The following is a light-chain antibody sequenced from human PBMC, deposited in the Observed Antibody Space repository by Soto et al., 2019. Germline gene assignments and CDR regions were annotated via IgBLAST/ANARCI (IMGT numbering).Light chain of an antibody. V-gene: IGKV1D-12*01. CDR3: QKGNSLPPFT. Sequence: DFQMTQSPSSVSASVGDRGTITCRATQSLTRWLAWYQQKPGQAPKLLIYAASTLHSGVSSRFSGTGSGTDFTLTINNLQPEDVATYYCQKGNSLPPFTFGPGTKVDIK. CDR2: AAS. CDR1: QSLTRW. J-gene: IGKJ3*01.